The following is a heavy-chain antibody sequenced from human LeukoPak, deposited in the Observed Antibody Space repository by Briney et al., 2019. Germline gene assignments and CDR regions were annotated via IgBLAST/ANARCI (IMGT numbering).Heavy chain of an antibody. CDR1: GGSISSGGYY. CDR3: ARVGYQLMIDAFDI. CDR2: IYHSGST. J-gene: IGHJ3*02. Sequence: SETLSLTCTVSGGSISSGGYYWSWIRQPPGKGLEWIGYIYHSGSTYYNPSLKSRVTISVDRSKNQFSLELSSVTAADTAVYYCARVGYQLMIDAFDIWGQGTMVTVSS. D-gene: IGHD2-2*01. V-gene: IGHV4-30-2*01.